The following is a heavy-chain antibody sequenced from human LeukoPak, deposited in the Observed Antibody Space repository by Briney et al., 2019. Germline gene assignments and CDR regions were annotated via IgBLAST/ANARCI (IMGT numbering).Heavy chain of an antibody. J-gene: IGHJ6*02. CDR2: ISGSGGST. CDR3: AKTLRGGGGMDV. Sequence: ETLSLTCTVSGGSISSSSYYWGWIRQPPGKGLEWVSAISGSGGSTYYAGSVKGRFTISRDNSKNTLYLQMNSLRAEDMAVYYCAKTLRGGGGMDVWGQGTTVTVSS. D-gene: IGHD3-10*01. V-gene: IGHV3-23*01. CDR1: GGSISSSSYY.